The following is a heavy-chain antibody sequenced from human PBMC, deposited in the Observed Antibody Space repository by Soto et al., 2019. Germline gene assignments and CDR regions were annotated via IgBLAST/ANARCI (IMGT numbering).Heavy chain of an antibody. J-gene: IGHJ4*02. D-gene: IGHD2-2*01. CDR3: ARVRYCSSTSCYSSPFDY. CDR2: IYYSGST. CDR1: GVSISSYY. V-gene: IGHV4-59*01. Sequence: SETLSLTCTVSGVSISSYYWSWIRQPPGKGLEWIGYIYYSGSTNYNPSLKSRVTISVDTSKNQFSLKLSSVTAADTAVYYCARVRYCSSTSCYSSPFDYWGQGTLVTVSS.